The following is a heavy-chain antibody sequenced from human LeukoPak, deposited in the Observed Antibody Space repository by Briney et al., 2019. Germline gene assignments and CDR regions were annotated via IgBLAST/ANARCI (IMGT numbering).Heavy chain of an antibody. Sequence: GGSLRLSCSASGXTFSSYAMHWVRQAPGKGLEYVSSISSNGGRTYYADSVKGRFTISTDNSKNTLYLQMSSLRAEDTAVYYCVKGFDTAMAYFDYWGQGTLVTVSS. CDR1: GXTFSSYA. V-gene: IGHV3-64D*09. CDR2: ISSNGGRT. CDR3: VKGFDTAMAYFDY. J-gene: IGHJ4*02. D-gene: IGHD5-18*01.